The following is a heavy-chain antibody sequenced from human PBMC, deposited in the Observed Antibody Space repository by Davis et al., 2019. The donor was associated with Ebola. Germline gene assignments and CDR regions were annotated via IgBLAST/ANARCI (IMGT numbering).Heavy chain of an antibody. CDR3: ARDAITGTARGYYYGMDV. D-gene: IGHD1-20*01. Sequence: AASVKVSCKASGYNFKNYAISWVRQAPGQGLEWMGWISAYNGNTNYAQKVQGRVTMTTDTSTGTAYMELRSLRSDDTAVYFCARDAITGTARGYYYGMDVWGTGTTVTVSS. V-gene: IGHV1-18*01. CDR2: ISAYNGNT. CDR1: GYNFKNYA. J-gene: IGHJ6*04.